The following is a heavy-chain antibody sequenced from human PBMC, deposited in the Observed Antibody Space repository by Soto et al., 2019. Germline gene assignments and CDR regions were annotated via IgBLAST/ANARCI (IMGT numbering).Heavy chain of an antibody. V-gene: IGHV2-70*01. Sequence: SGPAGEPTQTLTLTCTFSGFSLSSSGVGVGWIRQSPGKVLEWLALIDWDDDKLYSTSLKTRLTISKDTSKNQVVLTMTNMDPVDTATYYCARSIVAAGNRWFDPWGQGTLVTVSS. J-gene: IGHJ5*02. CDR2: IDWDDDK. CDR1: GFSLSSSGVG. D-gene: IGHD6-13*01. CDR3: ARSIVAAGNRWFDP.